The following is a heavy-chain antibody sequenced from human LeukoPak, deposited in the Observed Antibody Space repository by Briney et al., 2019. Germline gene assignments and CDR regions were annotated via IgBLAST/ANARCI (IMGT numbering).Heavy chain of an antibody. V-gene: IGHV4-59*01. D-gene: IGHD3-22*01. CDR2: IYYSGST. J-gene: IGHJ1*01. CDR3: ARDHYYDSSGYTFRH. Sequence: SETLSLTCTVSGGSISNYYWSWIRQPPGKGLEWIGYIYYSGSTSYNPSLKGRVTISVDTSKNQFSLKLSSVTAADTAVYYCARDHYYDSSGYTFRHWGQGTLVTVSS. CDR1: GGSISNYY.